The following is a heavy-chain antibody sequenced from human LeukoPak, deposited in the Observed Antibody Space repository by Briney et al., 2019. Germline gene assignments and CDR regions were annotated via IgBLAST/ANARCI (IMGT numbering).Heavy chain of an antibody. D-gene: IGHD3-22*01. CDR2: ITPDGSGK. CDR3: ANAIVVVYDAFDI. Sequence: GGSLRLSCAASGFSFRDYWMSWVRQAPGKGLEWVADITPDGSGKTYVDSVKGRFTISRDNAKQSLYVQMDTLTAEDTAVYYCANAIVVVYDAFDIWGQGTMVTVS. CDR1: GFSFRDYW. J-gene: IGHJ3*02. V-gene: IGHV3-7*01.